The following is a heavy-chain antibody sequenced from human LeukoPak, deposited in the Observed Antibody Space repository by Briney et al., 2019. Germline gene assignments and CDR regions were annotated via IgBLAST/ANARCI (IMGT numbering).Heavy chain of an antibody. CDR1: GGSISSSSCY. J-gene: IGHJ4*02. CDR3: ARTRYYYNSRSYGAPYYFDY. CDR2: IYYSGST. V-gene: IGHV4-39*01. Sequence: SETLSLTCTVSGGSISSSSCYWGWIRQPPGKGLEWIGSIYYSGSTYYNPSLKSPFTVSVETSHNPFSLKMSSVTAADTAVYYCARTRYYYNSRSYGAPYYFDYWGQGTLVTVSS. D-gene: IGHD3-10*01.